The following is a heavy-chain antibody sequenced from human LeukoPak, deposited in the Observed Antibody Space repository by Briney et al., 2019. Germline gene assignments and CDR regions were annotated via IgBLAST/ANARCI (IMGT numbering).Heavy chain of an antibody. CDR3: ARANMVRGVINY. J-gene: IGHJ4*02. CDR2: ISYDGSNK. CDR1: GFTFSSYA. D-gene: IGHD3-10*01. V-gene: IGHV3-30*04. Sequence: GGSLRLSCAASGFTFSSYAMHWVRLAPGKGLEWVAVISYDGSNKYYADSVKGRFTISRDNSKNTLYLQMNSLRAEDTAVYYCARANMVRGVINYWGQGTLVTVSS.